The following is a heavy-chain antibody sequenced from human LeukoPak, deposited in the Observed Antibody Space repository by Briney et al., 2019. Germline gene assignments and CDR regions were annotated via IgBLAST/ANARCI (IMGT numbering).Heavy chain of an antibody. CDR1: GGSFSGYY. CDR3: ARSIFVYSTPGPNWFDP. D-gene: IGHD6-13*01. J-gene: IGHJ5*02. CDR2: INHSGST. V-gene: IGHV4-34*01. Sequence: SETLSLTCAVHGGSFSGYYWSWIRQPPGKGLEWIGEINHSGSTNYNPSLKSRVTISVDTSKNQFSLKLSSVTAADTAVYYCARSIFVYSTPGPNWFDPWGQGTLVTVSS.